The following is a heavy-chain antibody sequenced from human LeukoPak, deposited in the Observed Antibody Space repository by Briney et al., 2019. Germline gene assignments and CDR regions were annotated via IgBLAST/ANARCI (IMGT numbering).Heavy chain of an antibody. CDR1: GGSISSGGYS. J-gene: IGHJ4*02. D-gene: IGHD1-26*01. Sequence: PSETLSLTCAVSGGSISSGGYSWSWTRQPPGKGLEWIGYIYHSGSTYYNPSLKSRVTISVDRSKNQFSLKLSSVTAADTAVYYCAREGKGREFAYWGQGTLVTVSS. V-gene: IGHV4-30-2*01. CDR3: AREGKGREFAY. CDR2: IYHSGST.